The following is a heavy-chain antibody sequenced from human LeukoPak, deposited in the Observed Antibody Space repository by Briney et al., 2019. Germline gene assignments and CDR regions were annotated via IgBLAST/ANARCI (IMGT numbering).Heavy chain of an antibody. CDR1: GYTFTGYY. CDR3: ARDGDENSSSWSWFDP. V-gene: IGHV1-46*01. J-gene: IGHJ5*02. CDR2: INPSAGTT. D-gene: IGHD6-13*01. Sequence: ASVKVSCKASGYTFTGYYMHWVRQAPGQGLEWMGIINPSAGTTTYAQKFQGRVTMTRDTSTSTVYMELSSLRSEDTAVYYCARDGDENSSSWSWFDPWGQGTLVTVSS.